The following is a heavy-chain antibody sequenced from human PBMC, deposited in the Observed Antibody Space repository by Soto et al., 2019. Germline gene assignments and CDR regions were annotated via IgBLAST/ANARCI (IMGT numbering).Heavy chain of an antibody. Sequence: SVKVSCKASGGTFSSYAISWVRQAPGQGLEWMGGVIPIFGTANYAQKFQGRVTITADKSTSTAYMELSSLRSEDTAVYYCARASHYYDSSGYYYSRFDYWGQGTLVTVSS. J-gene: IGHJ4*02. CDR2: VIPIFGTA. V-gene: IGHV1-69*06. CDR1: GGTFSSYA. CDR3: ARASHYYDSSGYYYSRFDY. D-gene: IGHD3-22*01.